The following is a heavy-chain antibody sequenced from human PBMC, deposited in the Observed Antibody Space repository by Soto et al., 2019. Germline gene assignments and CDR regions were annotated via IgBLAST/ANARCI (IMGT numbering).Heavy chain of an antibody. D-gene: IGHD6-13*01. CDR2: ISAYNGNT. CDR1: GYTFTSYG. Sequence: GASVKVSCKASGYTFTSYGISWVRQAPGQGLEWMGWISAYNGNTNYAQKLQGRVTMTTDTSTSTAYMELRSLRSDDTAVYYCAISRFLITQQLVPGYYYYGMDVWGQGTTVTVSS. CDR3: AISRFLITQQLVPGYYYYGMDV. J-gene: IGHJ6*02. V-gene: IGHV1-18*01.